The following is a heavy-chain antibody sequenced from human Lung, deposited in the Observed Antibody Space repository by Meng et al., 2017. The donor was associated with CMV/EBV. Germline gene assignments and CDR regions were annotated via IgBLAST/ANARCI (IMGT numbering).Heavy chain of an antibody. D-gene: IGHD2-2*01. V-gene: IGHV3-30-3*01. Sequence: GGSXRLXCAASGFTFSSYAMHWVRQAPGKGLEWVAVISYDGSNKYYADSVKGRFTISRDNSKNTLYLQMNSLRAEDTVVYYCARDWNVVVPAATYYYYGMDVWXQGTXVT. CDR2: ISYDGSNK. CDR1: GFTFSSYA. J-gene: IGHJ6*02. CDR3: ARDWNVVVPAATYYYYGMDV.